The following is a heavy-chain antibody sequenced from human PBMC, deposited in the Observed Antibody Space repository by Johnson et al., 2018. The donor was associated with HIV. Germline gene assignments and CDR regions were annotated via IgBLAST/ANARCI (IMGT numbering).Heavy chain of an antibody. Sequence: VQLVESGGGVVQPGRSLRLSCAASGFTFSSYPMHWVRQAPGKGPEWVTVIWYDGSNKHYADSVKGRFTISRDNSKNTLFLQMNSLRAEDTAVYYCARDPAAAALRAFDIWGQGTMVTVSS. CDR1: GFTFSSYP. V-gene: IGHV3-33*08. D-gene: IGHD6-13*01. CDR3: ARDPAAAALRAFDI. J-gene: IGHJ3*02. CDR2: IWYDGSNK.